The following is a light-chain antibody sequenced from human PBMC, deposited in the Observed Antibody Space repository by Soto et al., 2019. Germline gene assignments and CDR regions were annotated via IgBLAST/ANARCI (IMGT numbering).Light chain of an antibody. CDR2: GVS. V-gene: IGKV3-20*01. CDR3: QQYGSSPPWT. J-gene: IGKJ1*01. CDR1: QSVSRNY. Sequence: ESELTQSPGTLSLSPGERATLSCRTSQSVSRNYLAWFQQKPGQAPRLLVYGVSNRATGIPDRFSGSGSGTEFTLTISRLEPEDCAVYYCQQYGSSPPWTFGQGTEVEIK.